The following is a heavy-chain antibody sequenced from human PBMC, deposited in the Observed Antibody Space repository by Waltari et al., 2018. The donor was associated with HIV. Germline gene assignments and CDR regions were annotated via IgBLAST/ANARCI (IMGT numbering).Heavy chain of an antibody. V-gene: IGHV4-61*02. D-gene: IGHD3-16*02. J-gene: IGHJ4*02. CDR3: VREGGGIVFIPWYFDH. CDR2: VDASGST. CDR1: GGSMRSDNYY. Sequence: QVQLQESGPGLVKPSQTLSLTCSVSGGSMRSDNYYWNWVRQPAGKGLEWIGRVDASGSTKYNPSVKSRVTISMDTSKNQFSLRLTSMTAADTAVYYCVREGGGIVFIPWYFDHWGQGALVTVSS.